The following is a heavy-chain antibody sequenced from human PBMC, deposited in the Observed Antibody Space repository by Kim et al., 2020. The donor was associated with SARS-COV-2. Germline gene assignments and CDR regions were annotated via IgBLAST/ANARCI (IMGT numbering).Heavy chain of an antibody. J-gene: IGHJ6*02. CDR2: IYTSGST. Sequence: SETLSLTCTVSGGSISSGSYYWSWIRQPAGKGLEWIGRIYTSGSTNYNPSLKSRVTISVDTSKNQFSLKLSSVTAADTAVYYCARAVLTGYYGPYYYGMDVWGQGTTVTVSS. D-gene: IGHD3-9*01. CDR3: ARAVLTGYYGPYYYGMDV. V-gene: IGHV4-61*02. CDR1: GGSISSGSYY.